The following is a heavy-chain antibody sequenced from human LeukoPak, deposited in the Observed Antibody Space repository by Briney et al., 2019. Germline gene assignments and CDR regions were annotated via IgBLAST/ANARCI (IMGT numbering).Heavy chain of an antibody. J-gene: IGHJ5*02. CDR1: GYTLTELS. V-gene: IGHV1-24*01. CDR2: FDPEDDET. Sequence: ASVKVSCKVSGYTLTELSMHWVRQAPGKGLEWMGGFDPEDDETIYAQKFQGRVTMTEDTSTDTAYMELSSLRSEDTAVYYCATRLDYVAPFDPWGQGTLVTVSS. CDR3: ATRLDYVAPFDP. D-gene: IGHD3-16*01.